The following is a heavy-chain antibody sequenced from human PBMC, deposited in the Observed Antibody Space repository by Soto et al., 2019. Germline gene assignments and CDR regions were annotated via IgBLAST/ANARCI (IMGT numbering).Heavy chain of an antibody. J-gene: IGHJ6*02. D-gene: IGHD6-13*01. V-gene: IGHV3-33*01. Sequence: GGSLRLSCAASGFTFSSYGMHWVRQAPGKGLEWVAVIWYDGSNKYYADSVKGRFTISRDNSKNTLYLQMNSLRAEDTAVYYCARDRAYSSSWYFNYYYGMDVWGQGTTVTVSS. CDR1: GFTFSSYG. CDR3: ARDRAYSSSWYFNYYYGMDV. CDR2: IWYDGSNK.